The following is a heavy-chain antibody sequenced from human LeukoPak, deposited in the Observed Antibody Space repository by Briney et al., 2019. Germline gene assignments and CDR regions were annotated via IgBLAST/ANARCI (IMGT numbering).Heavy chain of an antibody. D-gene: IGHD4-17*01. Sequence: GGSLRLSCAASGFTFSSYGMHWVRQAPGKGLEWVAFIRYDGSNKYYADSVKGRFTISRDNSKNTLYLQMNSLRAKDTAVYYCAKGGDYGYYYYMDVWGKGTTVTVSS. J-gene: IGHJ6*03. CDR2: IRYDGSNK. CDR3: AKGGDYGYYYYMDV. CDR1: GFTFSSYG. V-gene: IGHV3-30*02.